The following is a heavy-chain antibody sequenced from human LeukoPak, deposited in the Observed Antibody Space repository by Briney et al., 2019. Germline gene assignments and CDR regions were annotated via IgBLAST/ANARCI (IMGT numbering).Heavy chain of an antibody. CDR2: IKQDGSEK. CDR3: ARESRIAVAGDDY. CDR1: GFTFSSYW. Sequence: GGSLRLSCAASGFTFSSYWMSWVRQAPGKGLEWVANIKQDGSEKYYVDSVKGRFTISRDNAKNSLHLQMNSLRAEDTAVYYCARESRIAVAGDDYWGQGTLVTVSS. J-gene: IGHJ4*02. D-gene: IGHD6-19*01. V-gene: IGHV3-7*01.